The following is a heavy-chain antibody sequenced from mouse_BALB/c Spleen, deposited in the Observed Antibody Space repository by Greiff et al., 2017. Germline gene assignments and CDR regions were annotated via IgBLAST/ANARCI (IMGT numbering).Heavy chain of an antibody. CDR1: GFTFSSFG. Sequence: EVKLVESGGGLVQPGGSRKLSCAASGFTFSSFGMHWVRQAPEKGLEWVAYISSGSSTIYYADTVKGRFTISRDNPKNTLFLQMTSLRSEDTAMYYCARRAALSSGYAMDYWGQGTSVTVSS. J-gene: IGHJ4*01. V-gene: IGHV5-17*02. CDR2: ISSGSSTI. D-gene: IGHD3-1*01. CDR3: ARRAALSSGYAMDY.